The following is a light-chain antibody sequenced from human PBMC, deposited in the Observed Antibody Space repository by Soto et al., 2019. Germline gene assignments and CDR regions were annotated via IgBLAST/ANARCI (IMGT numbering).Light chain of an antibody. CDR3: AAWDDSLNGVV. V-gene: IGLV1-44*01. CDR2: TNN. Sequence: QSVLTQPPSATGTPGQRVTISCSGSSSNIGSNYVYWYQQLPGTAPKLLIYTNNQRPSGVPDRFSGSKFGTSASLAISGLQSEDEADYYCAAWDDSLNGVVFGGGTKVTVL. J-gene: IGLJ2*01. CDR1: SSNIGSNY.